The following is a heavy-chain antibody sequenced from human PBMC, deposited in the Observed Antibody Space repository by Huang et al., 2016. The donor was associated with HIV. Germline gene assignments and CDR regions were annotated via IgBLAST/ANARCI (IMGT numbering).Heavy chain of an antibody. CDR2: ISYDGSNK. CDR3: AKDGADEEWDIDY. J-gene: IGHJ4*02. Sequence: VQLVESGGGVVQPGRSLRLACAASGFSFSTYGLHWVRQARGKGLEWVAVISYDGSNKYYAHSMKGRVTISRDTSENKVYLQMNSLRHEDTAVYYCAKDGADEEWDIDYWGQGTLVTVSS. D-gene: IGHD1-26*01. CDR1: GFSFSTYG. V-gene: IGHV3-30*18.